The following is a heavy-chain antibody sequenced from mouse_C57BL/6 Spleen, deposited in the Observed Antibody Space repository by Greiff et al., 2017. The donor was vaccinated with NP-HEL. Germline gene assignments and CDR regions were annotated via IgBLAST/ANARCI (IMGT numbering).Heavy chain of an antibody. D-gene: IGHD1-1*01. V-gene: IGHV14-4*01. CDR1: GFNIKDDY. Sequence: EVQLQQSGAELVRPGASVKLSCTASGFNIKDDYMHWVKQRPEQGLEWIGWIDPENGDTEYASKFQGKATITADTSSNTAYLQLSSLTSEDTAVYYCTPFTTVVAPYYFDYWGQGTTLTVSS. CDR3: TPFTTVVAPYYFDY. J-gene: IGHJ2*01. CDR2: IDPENGDT.